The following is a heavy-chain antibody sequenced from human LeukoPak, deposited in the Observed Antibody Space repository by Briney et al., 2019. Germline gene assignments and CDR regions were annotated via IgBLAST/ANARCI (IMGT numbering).Heavy chain of an antibody. CDR1: GFTFSRYG. D-gene: IGHD3-10*02. CDR2: ISYDGSNK. CDR3: AELGITMIGGV. Sequence: QTGGSLRLSCAASGFTFSRYGMHWVRQAPGKGLEWVAVISYDGSNKYYADSVKGRFTISRDNAKNSLYLQMNSLRAEDTAVYYCAELGITMIGGVWGKGTTVTISS. J-gene: IGHJ6*04. V-gene: IGHV3-30*18.